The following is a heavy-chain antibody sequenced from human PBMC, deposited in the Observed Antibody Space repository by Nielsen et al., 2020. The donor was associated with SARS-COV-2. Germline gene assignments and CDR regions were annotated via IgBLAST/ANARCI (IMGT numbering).Heavy chain of an antibody. J-gene: IGHJ3*02. CDR2: INPNSAGT. CDR1: GYTFTGHY. Sequence: ASVKVSCKASGYTFTGHYIHWVRQAPGQGLEWMGRINPNSAGTNYAQRFKGRVTLTTDTSISTAYMDLSRLRSDDTAMYYCATTQANDAFDIWGQGTMVTVSS. CDR3: ATTQANDAFDI. V-gene: IGHV1-2*06.